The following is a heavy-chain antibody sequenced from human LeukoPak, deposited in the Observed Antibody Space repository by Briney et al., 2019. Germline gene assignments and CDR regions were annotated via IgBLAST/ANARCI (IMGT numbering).Heavy chain of an antibody. CDR1: GFTVSSNY. J-gene: IGHJ4*02. CDR3: ARDPYDEYYDY. CDR2: IYSGGST. D-gene: IGHD3-3*01. Sequence: PGGSLRLSCAASGFTVSSNYMSWVRQAPGKGLEWVPVIYSGGSTYYADSVKGRFTISRDNSKNTLYLQMNSLRAEDTAVYYCARDPYDEYYDYWGQGTLVTVSS. V-gene: IGHV3-66*01.